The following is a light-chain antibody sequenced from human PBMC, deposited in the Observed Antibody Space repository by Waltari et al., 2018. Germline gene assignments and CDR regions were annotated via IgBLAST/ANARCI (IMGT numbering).Light chain of an antibody. V-gene: IGLV2-11*01. Sequence: QSALTQPRSVSGSPGQSVTISCTGTSSDVGGYNSVSWYQQHPGKAPKLMIYEVNKRPSGVPDRFSGSKSGNTASLTISGLQAEDEADFYCCSYAGSYILVFGGGTKLTVL. CDR1: SSDVGGYNS. CDR3: CSYAGSYILV. CDR2: EVN. J-gene: IGLJ2*01.